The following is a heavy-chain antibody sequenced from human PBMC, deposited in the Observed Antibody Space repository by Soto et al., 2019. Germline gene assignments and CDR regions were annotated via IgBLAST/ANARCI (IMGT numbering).Heavy chain of an antibody. CDR3: ARGPETYYMDV. CDR2: IFNSGST. V-gene: IGHV4-59*01. CDR1: GGSISNYF. Sequence: QVQLQESGPGLVKSSETLSLTCRVSGGSISNYFWSWIRQPPGKGLEWIGYIFNSGSTIYSPALKSRATLTLDTSKHQFSLRLGSVTVADTAIYCSARGPETYYMDVCGKGTTVTVSS. J-gene: IGHJ6*03.